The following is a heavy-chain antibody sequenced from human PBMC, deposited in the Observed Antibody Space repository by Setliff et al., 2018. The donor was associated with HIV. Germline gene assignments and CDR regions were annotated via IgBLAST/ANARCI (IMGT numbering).Heavy chain of an antibody. J-gene: IGHJ6*03. V-gene: IGHV1-2*06. CDR2: INPNNGGT. Sequence: PSVKVSCKASGYTFTNYYIHWVRQAPGQGLEWMGRINPNNGGTNYVQRFRGRVTMTRDTSINTAYMELSSLRSDDTAVYYCASHQHNFTGYYYYYYYMAVWGRGTMVTVSS. CDR1: GYTFTNYY. CDR3: ASHQHNFTGYYYYYYYMAV. D-gene: IGHD3-9*01.